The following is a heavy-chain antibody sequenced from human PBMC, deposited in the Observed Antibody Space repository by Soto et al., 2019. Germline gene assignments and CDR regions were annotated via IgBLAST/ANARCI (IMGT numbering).Heavy chain of an antibody. Sequence: SETLSLTCTVSGGSISSYYWNWIRQPPGKGLEWIGYIFYTGSTNYNPSLKSRVTISVDTSKNQFSLKLSSVTAADTAVYYCARVQSASYYYYGMDVWGQGTTVTVSS. CDR2: IFYTGST. D-gene: IGHD3-9*01. J-gene: IGHJ6*02. CDR1: GGSISSYY. V-gene: IGHV4-59*12. CDR3: ARVQSASYYYYGMDV.